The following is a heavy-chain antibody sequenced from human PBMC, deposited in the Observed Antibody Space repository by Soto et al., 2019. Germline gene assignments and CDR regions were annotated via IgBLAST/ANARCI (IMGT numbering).Heavy chain of an antibody. CDR3: AKEGYSSGWYCDY. V-gene: IGHV3-30*18. J-gene: IGHJ4*02. Sequence: GGSLRLSCAASGFTFSSYGMHWVRQAPGKGLEWVAVISYDGSNKYYADSVKGRFTISRDNSKNTLYLQMNSLRAEDTAVYYCAKEGYSSGWYCDYWGQGTLVTVSS. CDR2: ISYDGSNK. CDR1: GFTFSSYG. D-gene: IGHD6-19*01.